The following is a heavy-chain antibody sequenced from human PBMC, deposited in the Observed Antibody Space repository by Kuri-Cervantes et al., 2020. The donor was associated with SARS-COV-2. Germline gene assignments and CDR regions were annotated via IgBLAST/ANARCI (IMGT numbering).Heavy chain of an antibody. Sequence: GESLKISCAASGFTFSSYSMNWVRQAPGKGLEWVSYISSSSSTIYYADSVKGRFTISRDNAKDSLYLQMNSLRAEDTAVCYCARDRSRITIFGVVTRYGMDVWGQGTTVTVSS. CDR2: ISSSSSTI. D-gene: IGHD3-3*01. V-gene: IGHV3-48*01. CDR1: GFTFSSYS. J-gene: IGHJ6*02. CDR3: ARDRSRITIFGVVTRYGMDV.